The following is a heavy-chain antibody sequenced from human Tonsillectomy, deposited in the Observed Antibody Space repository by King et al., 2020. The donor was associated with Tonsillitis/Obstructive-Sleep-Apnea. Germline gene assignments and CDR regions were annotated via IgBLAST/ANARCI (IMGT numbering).Heavy chain of an antibody. CDR1: GGSISNGAYY. Sequence: QLQESGPGLVKPLQTLSLTCTVSGGSISNGAYYWSWVRQRPGKGLEWIGYIYYSGSTHYNPSLKSRVTISEETSKNQFSVSLGSVTAADTAVYYCVTRIRGGTEYFQNWGQGTLVTVSS. D-gene: IGHD3-10*01. CDR2: IYYSGST. V-gene: IGHV4-31*03. J-gene: IGHJ1*01. CDR3: VTRIRGGTEYFQN.